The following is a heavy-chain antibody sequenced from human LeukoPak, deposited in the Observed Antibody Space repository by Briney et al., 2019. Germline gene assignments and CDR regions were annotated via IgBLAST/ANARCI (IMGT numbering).Heavy chain of an antibody. CDR2: ITSNGGST. D-gene: IGHD2-2*01. J-gene: IGHJ3*02. CDR1: GITFSSYA. CDR3: ARGRSASCYDGFDI. Sequence: GGSLRLSCAASGITFSSYAMHWVRQGPGRGLEYVASITSNGGSTYYANSVKGRFTISRDNSKNTLYLQMDSLRAEDMALYYCARGRSASCYDGFDIWGQGTMVTVSS. V-gene: IGHV3-64*01.